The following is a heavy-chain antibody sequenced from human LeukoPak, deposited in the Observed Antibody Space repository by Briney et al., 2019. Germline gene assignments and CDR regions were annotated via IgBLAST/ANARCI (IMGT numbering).Heavy chain of an antibody. V-gene: IGHV4-4*07. CDR3: ARGRGSYYL. CDR2: TSSSGNT. D-gene: IGHD1-26*01. J-gene: IGHJ4*02. Sequence: SETLSLTCSVSGDSISYFYWSWIRQAAGKGLEWIGRTSSSGNTDYNASLKSRVTMSVDTSKNQLSLKVISVTAADTAVYYCARGRGSYYLWGQGTLVTVSS. CDR1: GDSISYFY.